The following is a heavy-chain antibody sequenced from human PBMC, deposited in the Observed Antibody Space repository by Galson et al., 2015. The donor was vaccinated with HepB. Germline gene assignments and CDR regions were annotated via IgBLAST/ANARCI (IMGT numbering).Heavy chain of an antibody. CDR2: IFANDEK. J-gene: IGHJ4*02. D-gene: IGHD2-21*02. Sequence: PALVKPTQTLTLTCTVSGFSLTNARMGLSWIRQPPGKALEWLAPIFANDEKSFSTSLKSRLTISKDTSKSQVVLTMTNMDPVDTATYYCARIRGNDWYLGFDYWGQGTLVTVSS. CDR1: GFSLTNARMG. CDR3: ARIRGNDWYLGFDY. V-gene: IGHV2-26*01.